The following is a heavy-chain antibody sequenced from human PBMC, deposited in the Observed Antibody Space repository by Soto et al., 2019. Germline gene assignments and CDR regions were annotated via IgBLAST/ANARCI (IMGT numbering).Heavy chain of an antibody. CDR1: GGSISSYY. Sequence: QVQLQESGPGLVKPSETLSLTCTVSGGSISSYYWSWIRQPPGKGLEWIGYIYYSGSTNYNPSLTSLVAIAVDTSKNQFSLKLSSVTAADTAVYYCARRYGGNFDYWGQGTLVTVSS. CDR3: ARRYGGNFDY. V-gene: IGHV4-59*01. CDR2: IYYSGST. J-gene: IGHJ4*02. D-gene: IGHD3-16*01.